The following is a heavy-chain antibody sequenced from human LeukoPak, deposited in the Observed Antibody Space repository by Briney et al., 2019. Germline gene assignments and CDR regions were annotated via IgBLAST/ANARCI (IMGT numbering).Heavy chain of an antibody. CDR3: ARDRGTIFGVATPNYFDY. CDR2: IYYSGST. D-gene: IGHD3-3*01. Sequence: SETLSLTCTVSGRSISSYYWSWIRQPPGKGLEWIGYIYYSGSTNYNPSLKSRVTISVDTSKNQFSLKLSSVTAADTAVYYCARDRGTIFGVATPNYFDYWGQGTLVTVSS. V-gene: IGHV4-59*01. J-gene: IGHJ4*02. CDR1: GRSISSYY.